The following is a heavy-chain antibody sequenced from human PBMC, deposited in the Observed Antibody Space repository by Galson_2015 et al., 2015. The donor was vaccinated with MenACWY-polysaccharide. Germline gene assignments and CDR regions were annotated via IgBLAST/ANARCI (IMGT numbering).Heavy chain of an antibody. CDR3: ARDRTSSHWLDS. Sequence: SLRLSCAASGFTFSNFGMHWVRQAPGKGLDWVALILSDGSAKYYADSVKGRFTISRDNSKSILYLQMYNLRDEDTAVYYCARDRTSSHWLDSWGQGTLVTVSS. CDR1: GFTFSNFG. D-gene: IGHD6-19*01. CDR2: ILSDGSAK. J-gene: IGHJ4*02. V-gene: IGHV3-33*01.